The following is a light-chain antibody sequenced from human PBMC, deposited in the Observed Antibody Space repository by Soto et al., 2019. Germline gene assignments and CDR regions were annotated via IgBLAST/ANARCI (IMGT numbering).Light chain of an antibody. Sequence: QSALTQPASVSGSPGQSITISCTGTSSDVGSYSLVSWYQQRPGKAPKAMIYDVTKRPSEVSHRFSGSKSGNTASLTISGLQAEDEGNYSCSSFAGSTTLWVFGGGSKLTVL. V-gene: IGLV2-23*02. J-gene: IGLJ3*02. CDR1: SSDVGSYSL. CDR2: DVT. CDR3: SSFAGSTTLWV.